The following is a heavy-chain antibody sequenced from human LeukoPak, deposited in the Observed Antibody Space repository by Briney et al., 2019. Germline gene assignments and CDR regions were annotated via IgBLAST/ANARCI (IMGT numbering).Heavy chain of an antibody. CDR2: ISGSGGST. D-gene: IGHD2-2*01. J-gene: IGHJ3*02. Sequence: GGSLRLSCAASGFTFSSYAMSWVRRAPGKGPEWVSAISGSGGSTYYADSVKGRFTISRDNSKNTLYLQMNSLRAEDTAVYYFAKDLIVVDAFDIWGQGTMVTVSS. CDR1: GFTFSSYA. CDR3: AKDLIVVDAFDI. V-gene: IGHV3-23*01.